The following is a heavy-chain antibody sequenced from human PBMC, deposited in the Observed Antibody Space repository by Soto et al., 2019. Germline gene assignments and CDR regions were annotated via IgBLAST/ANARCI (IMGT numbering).Heavy chain of an antibody. D-gene: IGHD6-13*01. CDR1: GGSISSYY. J-gene: IGHJ5*02. CDR3: ARVAAAGTWGNWFDP. V-gene: IGHV4-59*01. Sequence: SETLSLTCTVSGGSISSYYWSWIRQPPGKGLEWIGYIYYSGSTNYNPSLKSRVTISVDTSKNQFSLKLSSVTAADTAVYYCARVAAAGTWGNWFDPWGQGTLVIVSS. CDR2: IYYSGST.